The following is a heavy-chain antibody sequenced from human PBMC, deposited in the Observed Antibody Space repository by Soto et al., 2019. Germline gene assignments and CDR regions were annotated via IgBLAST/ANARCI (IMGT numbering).Heavy chain of an antibody. CDR3: ARHPSDFWFDP. V-gene: IGHV4-39*01. CDR1: GVSIRSSSYF. CDR2: IYYSGST. D-gene: IGHD2-21*02. J-gene: IGHJ5*02. Sequence: PQTLSLTCSVPGVSIRSSSYFWGCIRQPPGKGLEWIGSIYYSGSTYYNPSLKSRVTVSVDTSKNQFSLKLSSVTAADTAVYYCARHPSDFWFDPWGQGTLVTVS.